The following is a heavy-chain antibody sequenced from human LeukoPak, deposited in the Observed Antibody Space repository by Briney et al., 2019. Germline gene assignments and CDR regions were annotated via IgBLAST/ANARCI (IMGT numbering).Heavy chain of an antibody. CDR1: GGTFSSYA. CDR2: IIPIFGTA. D-gene: IGHD2-15*01. CDR3: AREEGLGYCSGGSCYYWFDP. J-gene: IGHJ5*02. Sequence: GASVTVSCKASGGTFSSYAISWVRQAPGQGLEWMGGIIPIFGTANYAQKFQGRVTIIADESTSTAYMELSSLRSEDTAVYYCAREEGLGYCSGGSCYYWFDPWGQGTLVTVSS. V-gene: IGHV1-69*13.